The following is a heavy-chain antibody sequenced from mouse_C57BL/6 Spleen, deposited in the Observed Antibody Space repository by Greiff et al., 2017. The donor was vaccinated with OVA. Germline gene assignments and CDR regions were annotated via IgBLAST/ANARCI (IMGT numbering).Heavy chain of an antibody. CDR2: IYPGDGDT. CDR1: GYAFSSSW. V-gene: IGHV1-82*01. Sequence: VQLVESGPELVKPGASVKISCKASGYAFSSSWMNWVKQRPGKGLEWIGRIYPGDGDTNYNGKFKGKATLTADKSSSTAYMQLSSLTSEDSAVYFCARGDRGAMDYWGQGTSVTVSS. J-gene: IGHJ4*01. CDR3: ARGDRGAMDY. D-gene: IGHD3-1*01.